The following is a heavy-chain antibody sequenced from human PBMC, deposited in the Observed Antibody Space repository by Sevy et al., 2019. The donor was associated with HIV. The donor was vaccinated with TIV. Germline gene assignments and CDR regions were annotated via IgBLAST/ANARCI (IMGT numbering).Heavy chain of an antibody. CDR3: TRGISSSSWYIVMGYYYYGMDV. V-gene: IGHV3-49*03. J-gene: IGHJ6*02. Sequence: GGSLRLSCTASGFTFGDYAMSWFRQAPGKGLEGVGFIRSKAYGGTTEYAASVKGRFTISKDYYKSIAYLQMNSLKTEDTAVYYCTRGISSSSWYIVMGYYYYGMDVWGQGTTVTVSS. D-gene: IGHD6-13*01. CDR1: GFTFGDYA. CDR2: IRSKAYGGTT.